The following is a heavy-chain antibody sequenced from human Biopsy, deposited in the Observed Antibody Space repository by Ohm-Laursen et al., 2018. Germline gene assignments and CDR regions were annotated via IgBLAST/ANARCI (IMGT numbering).Heavy chain of an antibody. CDR3: ARDPYCSGGNCYSPLDH. V-gene: IGHV1-2*02. D-gene: IGHD2-15*01. CDR1: ADSFSTFE. CDR2: INPNSGGT. Sequence: SVKVSCKATADSFSTFEITWVRHAPGQGLEWIGWINPNSGGTNYAQKFQGRVTMARDTSMSTAYMELNRLRSDDTAVYYCARDPYCSGGNCYSPLDHWGQGTLVTVSA. J-gene: IGHJ4*02.